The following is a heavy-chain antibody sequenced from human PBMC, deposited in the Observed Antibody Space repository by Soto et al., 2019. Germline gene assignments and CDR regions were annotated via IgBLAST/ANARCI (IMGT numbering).Heavy chain of an antibody. CDR1: GYTFTGHY. CDR2: INPNSVGT. J-gene: IGHJ3*02. CDR3: AREPMVRAAHGFDI. D-gene: IGHD3-10*01. V-gene: IGHV1-2*02. Sequence: QVQLVQSGAEVKKPGASVKVSCKASGYTFTGHYMHWVRQAPGQGLERMGWINPNSVGTNYAQKFQGRVTMTRDTSISTAYMELSRLRSDDTAVYYCAREPMVRAAHGFDIWGQGTMVTVSP.